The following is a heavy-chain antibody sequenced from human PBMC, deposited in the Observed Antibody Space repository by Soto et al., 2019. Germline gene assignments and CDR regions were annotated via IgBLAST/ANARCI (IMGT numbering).Heavy chain of an antibody. Sequence: GGSLRLSCAAFGFTFSSYSMNWVRQAPGKGLEWVSYISSSSSTIYYADSVKGRFTISRDNAKNSLYLQMNSLRDEDTAVYYCARTNVASLYYGMDVWGQGTTVTVSS. CDR3: ARTNVASLYYGMDV. J-gene: IGHJ6*02. CDR1: GFTFSSYS. V-gene: IGHV3-48*02. D-gene: IGHD2-8*01. CDR2: ISSSSSTI.